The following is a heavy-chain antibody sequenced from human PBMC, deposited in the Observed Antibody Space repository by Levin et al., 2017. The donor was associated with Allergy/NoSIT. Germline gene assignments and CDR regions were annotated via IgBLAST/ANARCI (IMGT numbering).Heavy chain of an antibody. CDR2: IYYSGST. Sequence: PSETLSLTCTVSGGSVSSGSYYWSWIRQPPGKGLEWIGYIYYSGSTNYNPSLKSRVTISVDTSKNQFSLKLSSVTAADTAVYYCARASAGTFDWGQGTLVTVSS. J-gene: IGHJ4*02. CDR3: ARASAGTFD. CDR1: GGSVSSGSYY. V-gene: IGHV4-61*01. D-gene: IGHD6-13*01.